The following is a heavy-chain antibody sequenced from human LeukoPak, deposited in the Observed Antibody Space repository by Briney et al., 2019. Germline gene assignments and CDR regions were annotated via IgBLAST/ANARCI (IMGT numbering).Heavy chain of an antibody. D-gene: IGHD3-22*01. CDR3: ARNYYDSSGYYWGDYYYIDV. J-gene: IGHJ6*03. CDR2: IYYSGST. Sequence: SETLSLTCAVYGGSFSGYYWSWIRQPPGKGLEWIGSIYYSGSTYYNPSLKSRVTISVDTSKNQFSPKLSSVTAADTAVYYCARNYYDSSGYYWGDYYYIDVWGKGTTVTISS. V-gene: IGHV4-34*01. CDR1: GGSFSGYY.